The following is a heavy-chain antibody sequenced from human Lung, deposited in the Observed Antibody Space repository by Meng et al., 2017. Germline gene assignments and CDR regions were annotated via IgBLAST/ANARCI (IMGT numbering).Heavy chain of an antibody. V-gene: IGHV4-39*07. J-gene: IGHJ3*02. CDR1: GGSSSSSSYY. Sequence: QLPPQESGPGLVKPLETLSLTSTVSGGSSSSSSYYWGWIRQPPGKGLEWIGSIYYSGSTYYNPSLKSRVTISVDTSKNQFSLKLSSVTAADTAVYYCARDPVAVAGATGAFDIWGQGTMVTVSS. CDR3: ARDPVAVAGATGAFDI. CDR2: IYYSGST. D-gene: IGHD6-19*01.